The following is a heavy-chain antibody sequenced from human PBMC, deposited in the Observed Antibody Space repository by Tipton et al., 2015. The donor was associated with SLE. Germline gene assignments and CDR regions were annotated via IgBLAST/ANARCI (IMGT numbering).Heavy chain of an antibody. D-gene: IGHD3-22*01. CDR3: ARAGRIYYDSSGYYPFDY. V-gene: IGHV3-11*01. Sequence: GSLRLSCAASGFTFNDYYMSWIRQAPGKGLEWVSYISSSGSTIYYADSVKGRFTISRDNAKNSLFLQMNSLRAEDTAVYYCARAGRIYYDSSGYYPFDYWGQGTLVTVSS. J-gene: IGHJ4*02. CDR2: ISSSGSTI. CDR1: GFTFNDYY.